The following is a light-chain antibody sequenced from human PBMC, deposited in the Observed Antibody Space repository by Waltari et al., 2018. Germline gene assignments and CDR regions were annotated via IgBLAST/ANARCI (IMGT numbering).Light chain of an antibody. CDR3: QQYSSPPFT. V-gene: IGKV1-NL1*01. CDR2: AAS. Sequence: DIQMTQSPSSLSASVGDRVTLTCRASQGISKSVAWYQQKPGKAPKLLLFAASGLESGVPSRFSGSGSGTDFTLTITNLQPEDFATYYCQQYSSPPFTFGGGTKVEIE. CDR1: QGISKS. J-gene: IGKJ4*01.